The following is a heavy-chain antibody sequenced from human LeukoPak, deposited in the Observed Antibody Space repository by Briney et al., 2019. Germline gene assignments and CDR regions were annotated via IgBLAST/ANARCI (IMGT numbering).Heavy chain of an antibody. CDR3: VSQQVVPH. V-gene: IGHV3-7*01. Sequence: PGGSLRLSCAASGFTFSSYWMSWVRQAPGKGLEWVANIKQDGSEKYYVDSVKGRFTISRDNAKNSVYLQMNSLRVEDTAVYYCVSQQVVPHWGQGTRVTVSS. CDR2: IKQDGSEK. CDR1: GFTFSSYW. D-gene: IGHD6-13*01. J-gene: IGHJ4*02.